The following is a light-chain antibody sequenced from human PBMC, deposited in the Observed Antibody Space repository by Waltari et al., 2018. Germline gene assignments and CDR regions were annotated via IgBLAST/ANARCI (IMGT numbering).Light chain of an antibody. CDR1: SSNIGAGYD. CDR2: VNG. J-gene: IGLJ2*01. V-gene: IGLV1-40*01. CDR3: QSYDSSLSVVV. Sequence: QSVLTQPPSVSGAPGQRVTISCTGSSSNIGAGYDVHWYQQLPGTAPKPLIYVNGNRPSGVPDRFSGSKSGTSASLAITGLQAEDEADYYCQSYDSSLSVVVFGGGTKLTVL.